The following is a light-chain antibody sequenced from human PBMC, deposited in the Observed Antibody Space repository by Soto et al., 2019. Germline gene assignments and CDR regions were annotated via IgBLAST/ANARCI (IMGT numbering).Light chain of an antibody. CDR3: QQHGGSPRWT. Sequence: EIVLTQSPGTLSLSPGGRATLSCRASQSVSSSFLAWYQQKPGQAPKLLIYGASNSAPGIPDRFSGGGSGRAFSLTISILVPEDFAVYYCQQHGGSPRWTFGQGTKVEIK. CDR1: QSVSSSF. V-gene: IGKV3-20*01. CDR2: GAS. J-gene: IGKJ1*01.